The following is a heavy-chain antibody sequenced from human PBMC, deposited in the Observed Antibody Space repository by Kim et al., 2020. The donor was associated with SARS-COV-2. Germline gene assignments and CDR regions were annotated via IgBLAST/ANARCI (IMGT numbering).Heavy chain of an antibody. J-gene: IGHJ4*02. CDR2: IERDGST. CDR3: TRGGDRRGDY. Sequence: GGSLRLSCAASGFTFSKYWMHWVRQAPGEGLVWVSRIERDGSTRYADSVKSRCTISRDNAKNTRYLQMNSRRVEDTAVDYCTRGGDRRGDYWGQGTLVT. V-gene: IGHV3-74*01. D-gene: IGHD3-10*01. CDR1: GFTFSKYW.